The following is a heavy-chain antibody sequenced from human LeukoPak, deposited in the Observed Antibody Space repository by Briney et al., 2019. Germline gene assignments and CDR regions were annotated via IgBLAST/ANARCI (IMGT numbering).Heavy chain of an antibody. D-gene: IGHD3-3*01. CDR1: GGSISSHY. J-gene: IGHJ4*02. V-gene: IGHV4-59*11. CDR3: ARGPPVVTIFGVVTGFDY. Sequence: SETLSLTCTVSGGSISSHYWSWIRQPPGKGLEWIGYIYYSGSTNYNPSLKSRVTISVDTSKNQFSLKLSSVTAADTAVYYCARGPPVVTIFGVVTGFDYWGQGTPVTVSS. CDR2: IYYSGST.